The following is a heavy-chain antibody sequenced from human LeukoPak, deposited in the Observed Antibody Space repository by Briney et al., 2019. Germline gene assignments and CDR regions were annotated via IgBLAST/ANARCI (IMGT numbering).Heavy chain of an antibody. J-gene: IGHJ6*03. CDR1: GFTFSGSA. V-gene: IGHV3-73*01. CDR3: IGDILTGYQYYYMDV. Sequence: GGSLRLSCAASGFTFSGSAMHWVRQASGKGLEWVGRIRSKANSYATAYAASVKGRFTISRDDSKNTAYLQMNSLKTEDTAVYYCIGDILTGYQYYYMDVWGKGTTVTVSS. CDR2: IRSKANSYAT. D-gene: IGHD3-9*01.